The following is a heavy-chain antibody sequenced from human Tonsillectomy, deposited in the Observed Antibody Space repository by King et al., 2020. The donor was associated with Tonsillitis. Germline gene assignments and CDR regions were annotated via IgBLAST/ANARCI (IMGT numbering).Heavy chain of an antibody. V-gene: IGHV2-5*01. CDR3: AHTSWGNFGIDV. CDR1: GFSLSTRGVA. J-gene: IGHJ6*02. D-gene: IGHD3-16*01. CDR2: IYWNDEK. Sequence: VTLKESGPTVVKPKETLTLTCTFSGFSLSTRGVAVGWVRQAPGKAPEWLGLIYWNDEKRDNPSLKNRVTITKDTPKNQVVLTMTNMDPVDTATYYCAHTSWGNFGIDVWGQGTTVTVSS.